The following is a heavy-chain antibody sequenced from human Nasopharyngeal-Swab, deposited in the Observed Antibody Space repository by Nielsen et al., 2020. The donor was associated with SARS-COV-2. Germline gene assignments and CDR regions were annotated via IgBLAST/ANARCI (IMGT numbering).Heavy chain of an antibody. CDR3: TTGGWFMVRGAYDYYGMDV. CDR2: IKSKTDGGTT. V-gene: IGHV3-15*01. D-gene: IGHD3-10*01. Sequence: GGSLRLSCAASGFTFSSYGMHWVRQAPGKGLEWVGRIKSKTDGGTTDYAAPVKGRFTISRDDSKNTLYLQMNSLKTEDTAVYYCTTGGWFMVRGAYDYYGMDVWGQGTTVTVSS. J-gene: IGHJ6*02. CDR1: GFTFSSYG.